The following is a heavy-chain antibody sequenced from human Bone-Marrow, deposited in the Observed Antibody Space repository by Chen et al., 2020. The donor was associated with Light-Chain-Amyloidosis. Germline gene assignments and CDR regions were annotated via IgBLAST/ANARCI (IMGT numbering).Heavy chain of an antibody. CDR1: GFAFSSYA. Sequence: EVQLVESGGGLLQRGGSLRLSCAASGFAFSSYAMSWVRQAPGKGLEWVSTISGSGGSRYYGDSVEGRLNISRDNSKNALFLQMNSLRAEDTAVYYCAKDRSYDDILPGYPADAFDIWGQGTMVTVSS. V-gene: IGHV3-23*04. CDR3: AKDRSYDDILPGYPADAFDI. CDR2: ISGSGGSR. D-gene: IGHD3-9*01. J-gene: IGHJ3*02.